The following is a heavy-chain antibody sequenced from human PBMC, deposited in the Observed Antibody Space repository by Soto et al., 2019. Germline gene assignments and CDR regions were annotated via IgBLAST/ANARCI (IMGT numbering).Heavy chain of an antibody. Sequence: SETLSLTCAVYGGSFSGYYWSWIRQPPGKGLEWIGEINHSGSTNYNPSLKSRVTISVDTSKNQFPLKLSSVTAADTAVYYCARGRSNNWFDPGGQGTRVTVSS. CDR3: ARGRSNNWFDP. CDR1: GGSFSGYY. CDR2: INHSGST. V-gene: IGHV4-34*01. J-gene: IGHJ5*02.